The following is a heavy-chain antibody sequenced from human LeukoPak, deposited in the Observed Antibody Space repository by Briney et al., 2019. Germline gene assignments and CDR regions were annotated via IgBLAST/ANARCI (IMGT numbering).Heavy chain of an antibody. CDR2: ISAAGTT. V-gene: IGHV4-30-2*01. D-gene: IGHD2-2*01. CDR3: AGQNVPTPHDY. CDR1: VGSISSGGYY. J-gene: IGHJ4*02. Sequence: PSETLSLTRTVAVGSISSGGYYWSWIRQPPGKGLEWIAYISAAGTTFYNPSLKSRVTISLDRSKNQFSLNLTSITAADTAVYYCAGQNVPTPHDYWGQGTQVTVSS.